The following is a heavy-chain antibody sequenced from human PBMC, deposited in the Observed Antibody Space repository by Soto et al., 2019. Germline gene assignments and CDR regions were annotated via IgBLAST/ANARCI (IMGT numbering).Heavy chain of an antibody. CDR1: GGSISSSNW. D-gene: IGHD3-3*01. CDR2: FHHTGST. V-gene: IGHV4-4*02. CDR3: ASRGGLAYFDY. J-gene: IGHJ4*02. Sequence: QVQLQESGPGLVKPLGTLSLTCGVSGGSISSSNWWSWVRRPPGKGLEWIGEFHHTGSTNYNPSLKSRVTISLDKSKNQFSLKLTSVTAADTAVYYCASRGGLAYFDYWGQGTLVTVSS.